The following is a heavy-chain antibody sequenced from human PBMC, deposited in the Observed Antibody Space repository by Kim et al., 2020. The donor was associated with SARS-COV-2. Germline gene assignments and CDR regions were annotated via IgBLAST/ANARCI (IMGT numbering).Heavy chain of an antibody. Sequence: SETLSLTCTVSGGSISSSSYYWGWIRQPPGKGLEWIGSIYYSGSTYYNPSLKSRVTISVDTSKNQFSLKLSSVTAADTAVYYCARHAPFGYGDPSPFDYWGQGTLVTVSS. V-gene: IGHV4-39*01. CDR3: ARHAPFGYGDPSPFDY. D-gene: IGHD4-17*01. CDR1: GGSISSSSYY. J-gene: IGHJ4*02. CDR2: IYYSGST.